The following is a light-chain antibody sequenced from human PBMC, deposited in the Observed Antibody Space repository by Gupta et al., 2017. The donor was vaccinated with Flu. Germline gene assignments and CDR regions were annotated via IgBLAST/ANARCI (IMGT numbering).Light chain of an antibody. CDR2: SNN. Sequence: QSVLPQPPSAYGAPGQRVTLSCSGSSSNIGSNTVNWYQQLPGTAPKLLIYSNNQRPSGVPDRFSGSKSGTSASLAISGLQSEDEADYYCAAWDDSLNGVVFGGGTKLTVL. CDR1: SSNIGSNT. V-gene: IGLV1-44*01. CDR3: AAWDDSLNGVV. J-gene: IGLJ2*01.